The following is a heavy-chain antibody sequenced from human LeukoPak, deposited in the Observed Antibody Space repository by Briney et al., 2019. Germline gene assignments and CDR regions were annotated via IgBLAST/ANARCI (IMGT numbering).Heavy chain of an antibody. CDR2: IKQDGSEK. D-gene: IGHD5-18*01. Sequence: GGSLRLSCTASGFTFSNYWMSWVRQAPGKGLEWVANIKQDGSEKYYVDSVKGRFTISRDNAKNSLSLQMNSLRAEDTAVYYCAREGSSGTAIVTFWGQGTLVTVSS. CDR1: GFTFSNYW. CDR3: AREGSSGTAIVTF. J-gene: IGHJ4*02. V-gene: IGHV3-7*01.